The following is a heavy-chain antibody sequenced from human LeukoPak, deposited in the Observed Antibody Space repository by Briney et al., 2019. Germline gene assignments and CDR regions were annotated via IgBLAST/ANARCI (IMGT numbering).Heavy chain of an antibody. Sequence: ASVKVSCKASGYTFTSYGISWVRQAPEQGLEWMGWISAYNGNTNYAQKLQGRVTMTTDTYTSTAYMELRSLRSDDTTVYYCARGQYGDTLDYWGQGTLVTVSS. V-gene: IGHV1-18*04. CDR2: ISAYNGNT. J-gene: IGHJ4*02. CDR1: GYTFTSYG. CDR3: ARGQYGDTLDY. D-gene: IGHD4-17*01.